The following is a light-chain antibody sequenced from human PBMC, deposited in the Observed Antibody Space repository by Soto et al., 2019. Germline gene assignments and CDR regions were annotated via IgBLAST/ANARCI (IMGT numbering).Light chain of an antibody. CDR2: AAS. CDR3: QQSYSTPYT. V-gene: IGKV1-39*01. J-gene: IGKJ2*01. CDR1: QSISSY. Sequence: DIRMTQSQSSLSASVGDRVTSACRASQSISSYLNWYQQKPGKAPKLLIYAASSLQSGVPSRFSGSGSGTDFTLTISSLQPEDFATYYCQQSYSTPYTFGQGTKLEIK.